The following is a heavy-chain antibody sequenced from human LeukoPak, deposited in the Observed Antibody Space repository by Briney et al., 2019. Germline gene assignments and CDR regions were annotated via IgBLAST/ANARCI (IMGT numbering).Heavy chain of an antibody. CDR2: IKTDGSEK. CDR1: GFTFSSYR. CDR3: ARDYTGYFP. J-gene: IGHJ5*02. Sequence: GGSLRLSCEASGFTFSSYRMSWVRQAPGKGLEWVANIKTDGSEKYYVDSVKGRFTISRDNAKNSLYLQMNSLRAEDTAVYYCARDYTGYFPWGQGTLVIVSS. D-gene: IGHD3-9*01. V-gene: IGHV3-7*03.